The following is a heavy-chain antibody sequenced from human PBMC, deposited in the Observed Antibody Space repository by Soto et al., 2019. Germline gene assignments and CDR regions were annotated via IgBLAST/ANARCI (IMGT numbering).Heavy chain of an antibody. V-gene: IGHV3-23*01. CDR1: GFTFSSYA. D-gene: IGHD2-15*01. Sequence: DVQLLESGGHLVQPGGSLRLSCAASGFTFSSYAMSWVRQAPGKGLEWVSSVSAGGDMTYYSDSVKDRFTISRENYTNALLLQRNSLRIEDTALYYCALGDRGGSVSPASYYCSGLEVWCKGNTVTVS. CDR2: VSAGGDMT. CDR3: ALGDRGGSVSPASYYCSGLEV. J-gene: IGHJ6*04.